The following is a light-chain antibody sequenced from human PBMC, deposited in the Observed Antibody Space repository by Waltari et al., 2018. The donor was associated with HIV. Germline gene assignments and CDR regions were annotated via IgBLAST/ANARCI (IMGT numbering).Light chain of an antibody. CDR3: SAWDSSLGAWV. CDR1: SDNVGYQG. J-gene: IGLJ3*02. V-gene: IGLV10-54*01. Sequence: QAGLTQPPSVSKGLKQTATLTCAGNSDNVGYQGVAWLQQHQGHPPKLLSYRNDDRPAGVSEGFSTSMSGNTAFLTITELQPDDETYYFCSAWDSSLGAWVFGGGTRLTVL. CDR2: RND.